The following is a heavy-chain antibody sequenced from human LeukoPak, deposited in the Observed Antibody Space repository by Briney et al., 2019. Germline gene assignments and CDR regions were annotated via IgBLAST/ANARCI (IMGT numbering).Heavy chain of an antibody. V-gene: IGHV3-7*01. CDR3: ARDVDYANPRHDY. CDR1: GFTIFNYW. D-gene: IGHD4/OR15-4a*01. CDR2: INLDGSQK. J-gene: IGHJ4*02. Sequence: GGSLRLSCATSGFTIFNYWMSWVRQAPGKGLEWVANINLDGSQKYYVDSMKGRFTISRDNAKNSVYLQMNSLRAEDTAVYYCARDVDYANPRHDYWGQGTLVTVSS.